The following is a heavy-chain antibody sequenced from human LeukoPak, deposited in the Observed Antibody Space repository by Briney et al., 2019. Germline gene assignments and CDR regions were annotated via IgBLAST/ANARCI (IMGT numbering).Heavy chain of an antibody. D-gene: IGHD6-19*01. CDR1: GYSFATYW. V-gene: IGHV5-51*01. Sequence: GESLKISCKGSGYSFATYWIGWVRQMPGKGLEWMGIIYPSDSDTRYSPSFQGQVTISADKSISTAYLQWSSLKASDTAMYYCARRGQWLEYDAFDIWGQGTMVTVSS. J-gene: IGHJ3*02. CDR2: IYPSDSDT. CDR3: ARRGQWLEYDAFDI.